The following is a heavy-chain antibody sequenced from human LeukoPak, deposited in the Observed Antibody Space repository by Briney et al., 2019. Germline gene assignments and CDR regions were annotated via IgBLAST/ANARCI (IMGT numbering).Heavy chain of an antibody. D-gene: IGHD1-26*01. Sequence: SETLSLTCAVYGGSFSGYYWSWIRQPPGKGLEWIGEINHSGSTNYNPSLKSRATISVDTSKNQFSLKLSSVTAADTAVYYCARAELGNDAFDIWGQGTMVTVSS. V-gene: IGHV4-34*01. CDR1: GGSFSGYY. CDR2: INHSGST. CDR3: ARAELGNDAFDI. J-gene: IGHJ3*02.